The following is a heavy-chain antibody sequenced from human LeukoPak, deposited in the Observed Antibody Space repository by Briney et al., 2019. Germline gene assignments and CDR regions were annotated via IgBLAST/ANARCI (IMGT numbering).Heavy chain of an antibody. CDR1: GGSISSGYY. J-gene: IGHJ5*02. CDR2: IYHSGST. D-gene: IGHD6-19*01. CDR3: ARDLRAVAGHNWFDP. Sequence: SETLSLTCTVSGGSISSGYYWGWIRQPPGKGLEWIGSIYHSGSTYYNPSLKSRVTISVDTSKNQFSLKLSSVTAADTAVYYCARDLRAVAGHNWFDPWGQGTLVTVSS. V-gene: IGHV4-38-2*02.